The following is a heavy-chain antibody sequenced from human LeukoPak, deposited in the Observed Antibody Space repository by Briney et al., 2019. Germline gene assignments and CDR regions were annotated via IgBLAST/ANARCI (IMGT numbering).Heavy chain of an antibody. V-gene: IGHV3-20*04. CDR3: ARDLRVVITGSFDY. Sequence: PGWSLTLSCPASGFSFHDYGLPWVRQAPGKGLEWVSGINWNGDSTDYADSVKGRFTISRDNAKNSLYLQMNSLRAEDTALYYCARDLRVVITGSFDYWGQGTLVTVSS. J-gene: IGHJ4*02. D-gene: IGHD3-22*01. CDR1: GFSFHDYG. CDR2: INWNGDST.